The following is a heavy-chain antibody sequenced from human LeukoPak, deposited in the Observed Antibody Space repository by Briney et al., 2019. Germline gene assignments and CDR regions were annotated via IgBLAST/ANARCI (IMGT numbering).Heavy chain of an antibody. V-gene: IGHV4-30-4*01. Sequence: SQTLSLTCTVSGGSISSVDYYWSWIRQPPAKGLEWVAYMYYSGSAYYNPSLKSRATISVDTSKNQVSLKLTSVTAADTAVYFCARPYYYDSRIDPWGRGTLVTVSS. CDR1: GGSISSVDYY. CDR2: MYYSGSA. J-gene: IGHJ5*02. CDR3: ARPYYYDSRIDP. D-gene: IGHD3-22*01.